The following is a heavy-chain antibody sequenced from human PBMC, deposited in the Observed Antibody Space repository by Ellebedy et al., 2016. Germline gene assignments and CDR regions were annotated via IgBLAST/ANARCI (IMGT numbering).Heavy chain of an antibody. Sequence: GESLKISCAASGFTFSSYAMSWIRQAPGKGLEWVSYFRSSASSINYAESVKGRFTMSRDNAKNSVFLQMDSLRGEDTAVYYCARVSGDNRFDPWGQGSLVTVSS. CDR3: ARVSGDNRFDP. CDR1: GFTFSSYA. V-gene: IGHV3-11*01. J-gene: IGHJ5*02. CDR2: FRSSASSI.